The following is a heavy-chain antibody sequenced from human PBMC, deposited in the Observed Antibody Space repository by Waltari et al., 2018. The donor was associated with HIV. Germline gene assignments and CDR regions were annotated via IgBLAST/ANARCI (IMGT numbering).Heavy chain of an antibody. V-gene: IGHV3-30*18. CDR3: AKEIKDLMAFDV. Sequence: QVELVESGGGVVQPGRSLSPSCAASGFTFRDYGMPWVRQAPGKGLEWVAVILYDGSNKAYEDSVKGRFTISRDNSKNTLYLQMNSLRPEDTAIYYCAKEIKDLMAFDVWGQGTMVTVSS. D-gene: IGHD2-8*01. CDR1: GFTFRDYG. J-gene: IGHJ3*01. CDR2: ILYDGSNK.